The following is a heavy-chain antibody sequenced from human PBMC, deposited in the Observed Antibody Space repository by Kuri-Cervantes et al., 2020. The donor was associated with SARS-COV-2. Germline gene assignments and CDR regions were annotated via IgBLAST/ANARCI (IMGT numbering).Heavy chain of an antibody. CDR2: ISSSSSYI. D-gene: IGHD6-13*01. V-gene: IGHV3-21*01. J-gene: IGHJ3*02. CDR3: ASGYSSRLDAFDI. CDR1: GFTFSSYS. Sequence: GESLKISCAASGFTFSSYSMNWVRQAPGKGLKWVSSISSSSSYIYYADSVKGRFTISRDNAKNSLYLQMNSLRAEDTAVYYCASGYSSRLDAFDIWGQGTMVTVSS.